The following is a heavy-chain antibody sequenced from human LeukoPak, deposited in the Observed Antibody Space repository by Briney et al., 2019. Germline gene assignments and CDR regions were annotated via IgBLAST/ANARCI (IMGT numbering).Heavy chain of an antibody. CDR2: INHSGST. V-gene: IGHV4-34*01. J-gene: IGHJ5*02. Sequence: SETLSLTCAVYGGSFSGYYWSWIRQPPGKGLEWIGEINHSGSTNYNPCLKSRVTISVDTSKNQFSLELSSVNAADTAVYYCARGTRDIVVVPAAPLGFDPWGQRTRVTVST. D-gene: IGHD2-2*01. CDR3: ARGTRDIVVVPAAPLGFDP. CDR1: GGSFSGYY.